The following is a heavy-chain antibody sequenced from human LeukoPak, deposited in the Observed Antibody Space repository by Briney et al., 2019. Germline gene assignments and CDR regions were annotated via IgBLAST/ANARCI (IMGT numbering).Heavy chain of an antibody. V-gene: IGHV3-11*01. J-gene: IGHJ4*02. CDR3: ARGRGSYTSGWYYFDY. CDR1: GFTFSDYY. D-gene: IGHD6-19*01. CDR2: ITSGGSTI. Sequence: GGSLRLSCAASGFTFSDYYMSWIRQAPGKGLEWISYITSGGSTIYYADSVKGRFTISRDNAKKSLYLQMNSLRAEDTAVYYCARGRGSYTSGWYYFDYWGQGTLVTVSS.